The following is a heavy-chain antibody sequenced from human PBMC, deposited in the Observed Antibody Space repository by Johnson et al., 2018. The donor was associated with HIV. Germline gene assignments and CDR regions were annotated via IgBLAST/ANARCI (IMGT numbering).Heavy chain of an antibody. V-gene: IGHV3-53*01. CDR1: GFTVSSNY. J-gene: IGHJ3*02. D-gene: IGHD4-17*01. CDR3: AKLPVLYGDFDDAFDI. CDR2: IYSGGST. Sequence: VQLVESGGGLIQPGGSLRLSCAASGFTVSSNYMSWVRQAPGKGLEWVSVIYSGGSTYYADSVKGRFTISRDNSKNTLYLQMNSLRAEDTAVYYCAKLPVLYGDFDDAFDIWGQGTMVTVSS.